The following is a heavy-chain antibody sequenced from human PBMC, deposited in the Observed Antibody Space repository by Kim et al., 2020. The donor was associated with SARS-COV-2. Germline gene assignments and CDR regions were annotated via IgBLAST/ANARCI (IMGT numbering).Heavy chain of an antibody. J-gene: IGHJ4*02. Sequence: VKGPFTISRHNSKNTLYLQMNSLKAEDTAVYYCARVLAYCGGDCYTFDYWGQGTLVTVSS. D-gene: IGHD2-21*02. V-gene: IGHV3-53*04. CDR3: ARVLAYCGGDCYTFDY.